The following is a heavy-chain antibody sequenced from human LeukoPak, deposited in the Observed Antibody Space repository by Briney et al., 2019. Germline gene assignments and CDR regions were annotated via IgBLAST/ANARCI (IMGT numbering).Heavy chain of an antibody. V-gene: IGHV4-59*01. J-gene: IGHJ6*03. CDR1: AGSISSYY. CDR3: ARVGAMVRGVIWAGYYYMDV. Sequence: PSETLSLTCTVSAGSISSYYWSWIRQPPGKGLEWIGYIYYSGSTNYNPSLKSRVTISVDTSKNQFSLKLSSVTAADTAVYYCARVGAMVRGVIWAGYYYMDVWGKGTTVTVSS. CDR2: IYYSGST. D-gene: IGHD3-10*01.